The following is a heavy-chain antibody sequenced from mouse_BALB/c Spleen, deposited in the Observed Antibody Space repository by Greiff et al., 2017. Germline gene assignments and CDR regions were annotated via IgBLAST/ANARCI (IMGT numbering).Heavy chain of an antibody. V-gene: IGHV1S29*02. J-gene: IGHJ2*01. D-gene: IGHD2-1*01. CDR3: AIYYGNYFDY. Sequence: VQLKESGPELVKPGASVKISCKASGYTFTDYNMHWVKQSHGKSLEWIGYIYPYNGGTGYNQKFKSKATLTVDNSSSTAYMELRSLTSEDSAVYYCAIYYGNYFDYWGQGTTLTVSS. CDR1: GYTFTDYN. CDR2: IYPYNGGT.